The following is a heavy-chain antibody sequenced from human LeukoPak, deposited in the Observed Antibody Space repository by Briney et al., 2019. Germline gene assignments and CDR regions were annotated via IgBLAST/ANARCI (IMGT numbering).Heavy chain of an antibody. CDR3: AREPNNYYDSSGYSG. CDR1: GYTFTGYY. CDR2: INPNSGST. V-gene: IGHV1-2*02. J-gene: IGHJ4*02. D-gene: IGHD3-22*01. Sequence: ASVKVSCKASGYTFTGYYMHWVRQAPGQGLEWMGWINPNSGSTNYAQKFQGRVTMTRDTSISTAYMELSRLRSDDTAVYYCAREPNNYYDSSGYSGWGQGTLVTVSS.